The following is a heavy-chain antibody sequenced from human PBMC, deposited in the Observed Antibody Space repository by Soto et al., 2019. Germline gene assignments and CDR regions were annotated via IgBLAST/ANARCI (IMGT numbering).Heavy chain of an antibody. Sequence: ASVKVSCKASGGTFSSYAISWVRQAPGQGLEWMGGIIPIFGTANYAQKFQGRVTITADESTSTAYMELSSLRSQYTAMYYSARDPRIAARPVWFFYYGMDVWRQVTTVTVS. V-gene: IGHV1-69*13. CDR3: ARDPRIAARPVWFFYYGMDV. CDR2: IIPIFGTA. D-gene: IGHD6-6*01. CDR1: GGTFSSYA. J-gene: IGHJ6*02.